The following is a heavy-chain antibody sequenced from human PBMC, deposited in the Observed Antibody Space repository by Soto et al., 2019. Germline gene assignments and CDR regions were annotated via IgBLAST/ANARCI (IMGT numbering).Heavy chain of an antibody. J-gene: IGHJ4*02. CDR1: GFTFSNYA. D-gene: IGHD2-8*01. CDR3: ARDSMGYDY. Sequence: QVQLVESGGGVVQPGRSLGLSCAASGFTFSNYAMHWVRQAPGKGLEWVAFISYHGSNKYCADSVKGRFTISRDNSKNILYRQMDSLRAEDTAVYYCARDSMGYDYWGQGTLVTVSS. CDR2: ISYHGSNK. V-gene: IGHV3-30-3*01.